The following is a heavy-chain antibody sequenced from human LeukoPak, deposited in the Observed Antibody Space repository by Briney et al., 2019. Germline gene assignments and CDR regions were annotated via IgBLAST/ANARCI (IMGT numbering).Heavy chain of an antibody. D-gene: IGHD2-2*01. CDR2: LSAYNGNT. Sequence: ASVKVSCKASGYTFTSYGISWVRQAPGQGLEWMGWLSAYNGNTNYAQKLQGRVTMTTDTSTSTAYMELRSLRSDDTAVYYCARDRHFDRSSTICYYGLDYWGQGTLVTVSS. CDR3: ARDRHFDRSSTICYYGLDY. J-gene: IGHJ4*02. CDR1: GYTFTSYG. V-gene: IGHV1-18*01.